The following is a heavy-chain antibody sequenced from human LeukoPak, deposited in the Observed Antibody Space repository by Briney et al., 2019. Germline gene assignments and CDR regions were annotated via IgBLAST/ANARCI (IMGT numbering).Heavy chain of an antibody. CDR3: AKDPSSSWEPYHDY. D-gene: IGHD6-13*01. J-gene: IGHJ4*02. V-gene: IGHV3-23*01. Sequence: PGGSLRLSCVVSGFTFNRCWMNWVRQAPGKGLEWVSAISGSGGSTYYADSVKGRFTISRDNSKNTLYLQMNSLRAEDTAVYYCAKDPSSSWEPYHDYWGQGTLVTVSS. CDR2: ISGSGGST. CDR1: GFTFNRCW.